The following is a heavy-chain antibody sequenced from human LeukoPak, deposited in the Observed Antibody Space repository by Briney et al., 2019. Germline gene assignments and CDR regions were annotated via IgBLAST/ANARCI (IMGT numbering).Heavy chain of an antibody. V-gene: IGHV4-34*01. Sequence: SETLSLTCAVYGGSFSGYYWSWVRQPPGKGLEWIGEINHSGSTNYNPSLKSRVTISVDTSKNQFSLKLSSVTAADTAVYYCARAIYYDSSGYPRVYAFDIWGQGTMVTVSS. CDR3: ARAIYYDSSGYPRVYAFDI. D-gene: IGHD3-22*01. J-gene: IGHJ3*02. CDR2: INHSGST. CDR1: GGSFSGYY.